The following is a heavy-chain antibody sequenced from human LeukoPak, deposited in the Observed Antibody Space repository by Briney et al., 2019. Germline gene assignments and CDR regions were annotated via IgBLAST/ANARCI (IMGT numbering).Heavy chain of an antibody. J-gene: IGHJ6*02. CDR1: GFTFSIYA. CDR3: AKAPGPYYYYGMDV. V-gene: IGHV3-23*01. Sequence: GGSLRLSCAASGFTFSIYAMSWVRQAPGKGLEWVSVISGSGGSTYYADSVKGRFTISRDNSKNTLYLQMNSLRAEDTAVYYCAKAPGPYYYYGMDVWGQGTTVTVSS. CDR2: ISGSGGST.